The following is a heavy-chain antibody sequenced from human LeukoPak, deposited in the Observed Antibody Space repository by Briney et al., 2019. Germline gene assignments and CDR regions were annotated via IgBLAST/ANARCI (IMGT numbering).Heavy chain of an antibody. V-gene: IGHV3-48*03. CDR3: ARGILSGPPLEAFDF. D-gene: IGHD3-10*01. CDR2: IAKTGTTF. CDR1: GFTFSNYQ. J-gene: IGHJ3*01. Sequence: PGGSLRLSCVASGFTFSNYQMNWVRQAPGKGLEWVSYIAKTGTTFFYADSVKGRFTISRDNVKNLLYLQMNSLRAEDTAVYYCARGILSGPPLEAFDFWGQGTMVTVSS.